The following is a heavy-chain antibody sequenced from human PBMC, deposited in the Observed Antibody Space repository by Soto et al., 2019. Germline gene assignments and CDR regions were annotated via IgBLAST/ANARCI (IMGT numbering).Heavy chain of an antibody. Sequence: SETLSLTCAVYGGSFSGYYWSWIRQPPGKGLEWIGEINHSGSTNYNPSLKSRVTISVDTSKNQFSLKLSSVTAADTAVYYCAIGGPYYYDSSGYSDWFDPWGQGTLVTVSS. J-gene: IGHJ5*02. CDR1: GGSFSGYY. V-gene: IGHV4-34*01. CDR2: INHSGST. CDR3: AIGGPYYYDSSGYSDWFDP. D-gene: IGHD3-22*01.